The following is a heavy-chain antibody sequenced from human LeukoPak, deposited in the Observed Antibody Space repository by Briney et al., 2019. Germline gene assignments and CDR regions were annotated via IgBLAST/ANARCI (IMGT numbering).Heavy chain of an antibody. D-gene: IGHD2-21*02. V-gene: IGHV3-13*01. CDR2: IGTAGDT. J-gene: IGHJ4*02. Sequence: GGSLRLSCAASGFTFSSYDMHWVRQATGKGLEWVSAIGTAGDTYYPGSVKGRFTISRENAKNSLYLQMNSLRAGDTAVYYCARAPVFDLTDDYWGQGTLVTVSS. CDR1: GFTFSSYD. CDR3: ARAPVFDLTDDY.